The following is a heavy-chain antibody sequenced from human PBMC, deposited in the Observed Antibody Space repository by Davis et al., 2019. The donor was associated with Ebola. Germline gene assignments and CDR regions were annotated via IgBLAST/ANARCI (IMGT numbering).Heavy chain of an antibody. CDR1: GYIFTTYA. Sequence: ASVKVSCKASGYIFTTYAMHWVRQAPGQRLEWMGWVHGGNGNTKYSQRFQGRVTITTDTSASTAYLDLSSLRSDDTAVFYCARGLGYCSGGSCYSGWFDPWGQGTLVTVSS. V-gene: IGHV1-3*01. CDR3: ARGLGYCSGGSCYSGWFDP. J-gene: IGHJ5*02. CDR2: VHGGNGNT. D-gene: IGHD2-15*01.